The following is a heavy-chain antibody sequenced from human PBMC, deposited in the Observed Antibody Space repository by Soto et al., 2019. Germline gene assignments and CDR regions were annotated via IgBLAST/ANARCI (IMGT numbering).Heavy chain of an antibody. V-gene: IGHV1-18*01. J-gene: IGHJ4*02. D-gene: IGHD6-19*01. CDR2: TSGYNGNT. Sequence: SVKVSCKASGYSFTSHGFSWVRQAPGQGLEWMGWTSGYNGNTKYAQNLQGRVTMTTDRSTGTTYMELTSLRSDDTAVYYCASHIIVAGSYHFEECGQGTLVTVSS. CDR1: GYSFTSHG. CDR3: ASHIIVAGSYHFEE.